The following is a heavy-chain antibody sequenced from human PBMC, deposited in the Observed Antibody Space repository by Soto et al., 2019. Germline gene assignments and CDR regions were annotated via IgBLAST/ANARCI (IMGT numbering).Heavy chain of an antibody. CDR2: IMWHVGGA. D-gene: IGHD3-10*01. J-gene: IGHJ6*02. CDR3: VKVSSLAGADV. CDR1: GFTFPDHA. V-gene: IGHV3-9*01. Sequence: EVQLVESGGGLVQPGGSLRLSCVASGFTFPDHAMHWVREPPGKGLEWVSSIMWHVGGAGYADPVKGRATISRDTAKESVPLLMNRLRGEDTAFYYCVKVSSLAGADVWGQGTTVTASS.